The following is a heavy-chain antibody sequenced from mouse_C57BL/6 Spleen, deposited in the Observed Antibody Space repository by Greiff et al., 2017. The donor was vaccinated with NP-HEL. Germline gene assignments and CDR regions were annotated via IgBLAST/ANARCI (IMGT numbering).Heavy chain of an antibody. V-gene: IGHV1-55*01. Sequence: QVQLQQPGAELVKPGASVKMSCKASGYTFTSYWITWVKQRPGQGLEWIGDIYPGSGSTNYNEKFKSKATLTVDTSSSTAYMQLSSLTSEDSAVYYCARGDSLLWLRREYYYAMDYWGQGTSVTVSS. J-gene: IGHJ4*01. CDR1: GYTFTSYW. D-gene: IGHD2-2*01. CDR3: ARGDSLLWLRREYYYAMDY. CDR2: IYPGSGST.